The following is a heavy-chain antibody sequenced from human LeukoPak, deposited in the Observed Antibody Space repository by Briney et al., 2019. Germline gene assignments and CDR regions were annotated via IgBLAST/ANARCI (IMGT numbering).Heavy chain of an antibody. CDR2: ISSSGSTI. V-gene: IGHV3-48*03. CDR1: GVTFSSYE. CDR3: ARSKARYIAVAVNFDY. D-gene: IGHD6-19*01. Sequence: GGSLRLSCAASGVTFSSYELNWVRQAPGKGLEWVSYISSSGSTIYYADSVKGRFTISRDNAKNSLYLQMNSLRAEDTAVYYCARSKARYIAVAVNFDYWGQGTLVTVSS. J-gene: IGHJ4*02.